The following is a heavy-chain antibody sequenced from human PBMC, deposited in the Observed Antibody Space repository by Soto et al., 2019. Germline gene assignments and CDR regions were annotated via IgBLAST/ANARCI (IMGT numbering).Heavy chain of an antibody. CDR3: AKASYSSSFWYFDL. Sequence: EVRLLESGGGLAQPGGTLRLSCAASGITLSNYAMSWVRQAPGEGLEWVSSISGSGGSTYNADSVKGRLTISRDNSKNTVYLHLKSLRVADTAVYYCAKASYSSSFWYFDLWGRGTLVTVSS. J-gene: IGHJ2*01. V-gene: IGHV3-23*01. D-gene: IGHD6-6*01. CDR2: ISGSGGST. CDR1: GITLSNYA.